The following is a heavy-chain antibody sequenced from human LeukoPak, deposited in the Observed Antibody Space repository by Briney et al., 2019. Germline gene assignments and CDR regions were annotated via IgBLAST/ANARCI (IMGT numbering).Heavy chain of an antibody. J-gene: IGHJ4*02. Sequence: GGSLRLSCAASGFTFSSYSMNWVRQAPGKGLEWVSYISSSSTIYYADSVKGRFTISRDNAKNSLYLQMNSLRAEDTAVYYCAPGDPFDYWGQGTLVTVSS. V-gene: IGHV3-48*01. CDR3: APGDPFDY. CDR1: GFTFSSYS. CDR2: ISSSSTI.